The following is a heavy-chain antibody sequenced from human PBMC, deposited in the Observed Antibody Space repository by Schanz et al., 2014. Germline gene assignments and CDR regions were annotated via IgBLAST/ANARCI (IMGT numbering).Heavy chain of an antibody. CDR3: ARLWGGWRIPDY. J-gene: IGHJ4*02. CDR2: IYYSGST. V-gene: IGHV4-39*01. Sequence: QLQMQESGPGLVKPSETLSLTCSVSGDSISSTSYYWGWIRQPPGKGLEWIGSIYYSGSTYYNAPTKGRAPIPGDTSKTHFSLKLNSVTAADSAVYYCARLWGGWRIPDYWGQGTLVTVSS. CDR1: GDSISSTSYY. D-gene: IGHD6-19*01.